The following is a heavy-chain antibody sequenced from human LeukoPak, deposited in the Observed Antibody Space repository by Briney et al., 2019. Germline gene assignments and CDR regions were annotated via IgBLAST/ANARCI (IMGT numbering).Heavy chain of an antibody. CDR1: GGSISSYY. CDR3: ARVSTHVEMATIAYYFDY. D-gene: IGHD5-24*01. J-gene: IGHJ4*02. CDR2: IYTSGST. Sequence: PSETLSLTCTVSGGSISSYYSSWIRQPAGKGLEWIGRIYTSGSTNYNPSLKSRVTMSVDTSKNQFSLKLSSVTAADTAVYYFARVSTHVEMATIAYYFDYWGQGTLVTVSS. V-gene: IGHV4-4*07.